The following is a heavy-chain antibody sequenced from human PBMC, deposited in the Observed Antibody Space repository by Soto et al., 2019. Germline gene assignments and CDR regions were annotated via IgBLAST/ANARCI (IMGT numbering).Heavy chain of an antibody. D-gene: IGHD2-2*01. CDR1: GFTFSSYG. CDR2: IWYDGSND. Sequence: QVQLVESGGGVVQPGRSLRLSCAASGFTFSSYGMHWVRQAPGKGLEWVAVIWYDGSNDDYVDSVKGRFTISRDNSNKXXDLEMNRLRAEDTAIYYCTRGYCSSYSCYGAAMDVWGQGTTITVAS. CDR3: TRGYCSSYSCYGAAMDV. J-gene: IGHJ6*02. V-gene: IGHV3-33*01.